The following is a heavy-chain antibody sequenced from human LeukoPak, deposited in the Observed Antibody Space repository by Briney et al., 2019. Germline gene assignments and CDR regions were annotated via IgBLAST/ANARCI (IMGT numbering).Heavy chain of an antibody. CDR3: ARGGSYDFWSGYGGEYYFDY. V-gene: IGHV4-30-2*01. D-gene: IGHD3-3*01. Sequence: SQTLSLTCAVSGVSISSGGYSWSWIRQPPGKGLEWIGYIYHSGSTYYNPSLKSRVTISVDRSKNQFSLKLSSVTAADTAVYYCARGGSYDFWSGYGGEYYFDYWGQGTLVTVSS. J-gene: IGHJ4*02. CDR1: GVSISSGGYS. CDR2: IYHSGST.